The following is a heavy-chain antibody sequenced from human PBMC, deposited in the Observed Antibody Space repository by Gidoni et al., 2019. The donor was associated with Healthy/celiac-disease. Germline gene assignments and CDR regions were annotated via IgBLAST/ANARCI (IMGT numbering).Heavy chain of an antibody. CDR2: VGTAGDT. Sequence: EVQLVESGGGLVQPGGSLRLSCAASGFTFSSYAMHWVRQATGKGLEWVSAVGTAGDTYYPGSVKGRFTISRENAKNSLYLQMNSLRAGDTAVYYCARDLGTIAVAGTYGMDVWGQGTTVTVSS. V-gene: IGHV3-13*01. CDR1: GFTFSSYA. J-gene: IGHJ6*02. D-gene: IGHD6-19*01. CDR3: ARDLGTIAVAGTYGMDV.